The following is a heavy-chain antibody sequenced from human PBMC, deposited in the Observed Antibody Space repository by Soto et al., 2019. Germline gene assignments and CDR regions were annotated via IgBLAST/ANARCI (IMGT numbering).Heavy chain of an antibody. CDR1: GFTFIDHH. Sequence: EVQLVESGGGLVQPGGSLRLSCAASGFTFIDHHMGWFRQAPGKGLEWLGRVRNNGNTYTTEYAASVKGRFTISRDDSQNSLYLQMNSLKIEDTAVYFCTRGPPDRWGQGTLVPVSS. CDR3: TRGPPDR. CDR2: VRNNGNTYTT. J-gene: IGHJ5*02. V-gene: IGHV3-72*01.